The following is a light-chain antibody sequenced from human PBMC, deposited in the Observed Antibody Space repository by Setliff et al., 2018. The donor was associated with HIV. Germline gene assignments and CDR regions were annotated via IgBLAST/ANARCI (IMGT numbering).Light chain of an antibody. CDR2: DVS. CDR3: SSYTTSTPLYV. Sequence: QSVLTHPASVSGSPGHSITISCTGTSSDVGGYNYFACYKQHPGKAPKLMISDVSNGPSGVANPFSGSNSGNTAALTIFGVQAEDEADYYCSSYTTSTPLYVFGSGTKVTVL. CDR1: SSDVGGYNY. J-gene: IGLJ1*01. V-gene: IGLV2-14*03.